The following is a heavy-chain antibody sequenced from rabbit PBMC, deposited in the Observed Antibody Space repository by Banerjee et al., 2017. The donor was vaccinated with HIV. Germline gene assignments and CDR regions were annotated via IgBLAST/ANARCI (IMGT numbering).Heavy chain of an antibody. V-gene: IGHV1S45*01. CDR1: GFDLSSNYY. CDR2: IYAGSSGST. CDR3: ARDRLAGYFFDL. Sequence: QEQLEESGGDLVKPGASLTLTCTASGFDLSSNYYMCWVRQAPGKGLEWIACIYAGSSGSTYYASWEKGRFTISKTSSTTVTLQMTSLTAADTATYFCARDRLAGYFFDLWGQGTLVTVS. J-gene: IGHJ4*01. D-gene: IGHD4-1*01.